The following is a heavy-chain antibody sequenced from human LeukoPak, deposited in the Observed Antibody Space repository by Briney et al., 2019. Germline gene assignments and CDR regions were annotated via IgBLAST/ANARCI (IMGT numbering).Heavy chain of an antibody. J-gene: IGHJ4*02. D-gene: IGHD3-22*01. CDR2: ISAYNGNT. CDR1: GYTFTSYG. CDR3: ARDRFPRYYYDSSGYGKFDY. V-gene: IGHV1-18*01. Sequence: ASVKVSCKASGYTFTSYGISWVRQAPGQGLEWMGWISAYNGNTNYAQKLQGRVTMTTDTSTSTAYMELRSLRSDDTAVYYCARDRFPRYYYDSSGYGKFDYWGQGTLVTVSS.